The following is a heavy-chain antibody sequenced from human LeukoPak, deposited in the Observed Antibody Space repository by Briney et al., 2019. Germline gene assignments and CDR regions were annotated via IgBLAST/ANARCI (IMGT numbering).Heavy chain of an antibody. Sequence: PGESLKISCKGSGYTFITYWIGWVRQMPGKGLEWMGIIYPGDSDTRYSPSFQGQVTISADKSISTAYLQWSSLKASDSAMYYCATNTMFRGIHAFDIWGQGTMVTVSS. CDR1: GYTFITYW. D-gene: IGHD3-10*01. J-gene: IGHJ3*02. V-gene: IGHV5-51*01. CDR3: ATNTMFRGIHAFDI. CDR2: IYPGDSDT.